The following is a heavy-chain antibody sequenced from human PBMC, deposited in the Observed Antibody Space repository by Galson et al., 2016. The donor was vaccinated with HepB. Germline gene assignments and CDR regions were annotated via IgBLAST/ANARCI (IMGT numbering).Heavy chain of an antibody. J-gene: IGHJ4*02. CDR2: ISSSSSYI. Sequence: SLRLSCAASGFTFSSYSINWVRQAPGKGLEWVSSISSSSSYIYYADSVKGRFTISRDNAKNSLYLQRNSLRAEDTAVYYCAIHYDILTGYFYGYYFDYWGQGTLVTVSS. D-gene: IGHD3-9*01. CDR1: GFTFSSYS. V-gene: IGHV3-21*03. CDR3: AIHYDILTGYFYGYYFDY.